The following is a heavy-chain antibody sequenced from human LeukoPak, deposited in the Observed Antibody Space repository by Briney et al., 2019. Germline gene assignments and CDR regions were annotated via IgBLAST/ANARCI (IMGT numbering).Heavy chain of an antibody. CDR2: IKQDGSEK. CDR1: GFTFNSYW. V-gene: IGHV3-7*01. Sequence: GGSLRLSCAAPGFTFNSYWMSWVRQAPGKGPEWVANIKQDGSEKYYVDSVKGRFTISRDNAKNSLYLQMSSLRAEDTAVYYCAGVGVGSSSRYYYMDVWGKGTAVTVSS. D-gene: IGHD6-6*01. J-gene: IGHJ6*03. CDR3: AGVGVGSSSRYYYMDV.